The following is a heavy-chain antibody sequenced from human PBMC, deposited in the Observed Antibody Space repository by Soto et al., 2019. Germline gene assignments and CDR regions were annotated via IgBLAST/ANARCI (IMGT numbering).Heavy chain of an antibody. CDR3: ARPRVAARPKGAFDI. Sequence: EVQLVESGGGLVQPGGSLRLSCAASGFTFSSYWMHWVRQAPGKGLVWVSRINSDGSSTSYADSVKGRFTISRDNAKNTLYLQMNSLRAEDTAVYYCARPRVAARPKGAFDIWGQGTMVTVSS. CDR1: GFTFSSYW. V-gene: IGHV3-74*01. CDR2: INSDGSST. J-gene: IGHJ3*02. D-gene: IGHD6-6*01.